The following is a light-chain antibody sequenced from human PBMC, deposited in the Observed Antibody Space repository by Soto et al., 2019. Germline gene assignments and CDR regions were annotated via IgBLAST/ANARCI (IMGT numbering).Light chain of an antibody. Sequence: EIVLTQSPGTLSLSPGERATLSCRASQSVSSSYLAWYQQKPGQAPSLLIYGASSRATGIPDRFSGSGSGTDFTLTISRPEPEDFAVYYCQQYDSSPRTFGQGTKVEIK. V-gene: IGKV3-20*01. CDR3: QQYDSSPRT. CDR1: QSVSSSY. J-gene: IGKJ1*01. CDR2: GAS.